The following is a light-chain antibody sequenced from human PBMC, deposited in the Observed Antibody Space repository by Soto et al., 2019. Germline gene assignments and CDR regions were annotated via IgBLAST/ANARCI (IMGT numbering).Light chain of an antibody. CDR1: QSISSY. CDR3: QQSYTIPLT. J-gene: IGKJ1*01. CDR2: ATS. Sequence: DIQMTHSPSSLSASLVDRVTMTCRASQSISSYLNWYQQKPGLVPKLLIYATSTLQSGVPSRFSGSGSGTDYTLTISSLQLEDFATYYCQQSYTIPLTFGQGTKVDIK. V-gene: IGKV1-39*01.